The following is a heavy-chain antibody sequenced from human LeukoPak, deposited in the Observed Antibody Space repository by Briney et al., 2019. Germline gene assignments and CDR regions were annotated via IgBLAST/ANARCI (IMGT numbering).Heavy chain of an antibody. CDR2: IYYSGST. V-gene: IGHV4-59*01. Sequence: SETLSLTCTVSGGSISSYYWSWIRQPPGKGLEWIGYIYYSGSTNYNPSLKSRVTISVDTSKNQFSVKLSSVTAADTAVYYCARSQNYYGSGDYWSQGTLVTVSS. CDR3: ARSQNYYGSGDY. J-gene: IGHJ4*02. CDR1: GGSISSYY. D-gene: IGHD3-10*01.